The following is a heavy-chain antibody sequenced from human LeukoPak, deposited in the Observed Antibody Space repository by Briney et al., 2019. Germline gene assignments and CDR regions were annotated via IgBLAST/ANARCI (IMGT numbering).Heavy chain of an antibody. CDR3: ARTNLDCKNGVCYDY. CDR1: GYTFLTSG. D-gene: IGHD2-8*01. V-gene: IGHV1-18*01. Sequence: GASVTVSCKASGYTFLTSGISWVRQAPGQGLEWMGWISVYNHNTNYAQKFQGRVTVTTDTSTRTAYMELRSLRSDDTAVYYCARTNLDCKNGVCYDYWGQGTLVTVSS. J-gene: IGHJ4*02. CDR2: ISVYNHNT.